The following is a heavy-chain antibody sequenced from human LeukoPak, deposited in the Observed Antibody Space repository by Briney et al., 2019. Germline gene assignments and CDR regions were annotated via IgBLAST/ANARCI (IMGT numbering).Heavy chain of an antibody. CDR3: AKKVPANWGSYFDY. J-gene: IGHJ4*02. D-gene: IGHD7-27*01. CDR2: ISGSGDST. Sequence: GGSLRLSCAASGFTVSDNYMSWVRQAPGKGLEWVSAISGSGDSTYSTDSVKGRFTISRDNSKNTLYLQMNSLRAEDTAVYYCAKKVPANWGSYFDYWGQGTLVTVSS. CDR1: GFTVSDNY. V-gene: IGHV3-23*01.